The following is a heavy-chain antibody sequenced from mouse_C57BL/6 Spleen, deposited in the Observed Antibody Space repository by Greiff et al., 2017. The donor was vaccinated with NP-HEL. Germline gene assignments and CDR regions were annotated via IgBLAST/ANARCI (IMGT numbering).Heavy chain of an antibody. CDR2: IHPNSGST. V-gene: IGHV1-64*01. J-gene: IGHJ4*01. CDR3: ARGPSMDY. CDR1: GYTFTSYW. Sequence: QVQLHPPFSALVKPGASVKLSCKASGYTFTSYWMHWVKQRPGQGLEWIGMIHPNSGSTNYNEKFKSKATLTVDKSSSTAYMQLSSLTSEDSAVYYCARGPSMDYWGQGTSVTVSS.